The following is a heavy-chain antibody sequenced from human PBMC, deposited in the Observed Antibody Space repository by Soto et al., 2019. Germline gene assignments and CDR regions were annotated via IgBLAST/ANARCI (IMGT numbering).Heavy chain of an antibody. J-gene: IGHJ3*02. D-gene: IGHD3-10*01. CDR2: IYSGGST. Sequence: GGSLRLSCAASGFTVSSNYMSWVRQAPGKGLEWVSVIYSGGSTYYADSVKGRFTISRDNSKNTLYLQMNSLRAEDTAVYYCARGYGSGSYYWNAFDIWGQGTMVTVSS. CDR1: GFTVSSNY. CDR3: ARGYGSGSYYWNAFDI. V-gene: IGHV3-66*01.